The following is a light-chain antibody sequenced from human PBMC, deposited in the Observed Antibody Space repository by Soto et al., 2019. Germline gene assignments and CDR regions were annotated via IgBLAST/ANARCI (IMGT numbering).Light chain of an antibody. Sequence: QSALTQPRSVSGSPGQSVTISCTGTSSDVGGYDYVSWYQQHPGKAPKLMIYDVTKRPSVVPDRFSGSRSGNTASLTISGLQAEDDAEYFCCSYVGTCTFYVFGTGTKLTVL. V-gene: IGLV2-11*01. J-gene: IGLJ1*01. CDR1: SSDVGGYDY. CDR3: CSYVGTCTFYV. CDR2: DVT.